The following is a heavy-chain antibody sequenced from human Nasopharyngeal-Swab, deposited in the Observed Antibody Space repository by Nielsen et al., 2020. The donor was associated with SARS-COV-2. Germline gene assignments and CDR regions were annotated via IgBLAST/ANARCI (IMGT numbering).Heavy chain of an antibody. J-gene: IGHJ4*02. CDR2: INQDGSEQ. Sequence: GGSLRLSCAASGFTFSTYWMSWVRQAPGKGLEWVANINQDGSEQYYVDSVKGRFTTSRDNAKTSLYLQMNSLRADDTAVYYCARDLAGSDYWGQGTLVTVSS. D-gene: IGHD6-13*01. CDR1: GFTFSTYW. V-gene: IGHV3-7*01. CDR3: ARDLAGSDY.